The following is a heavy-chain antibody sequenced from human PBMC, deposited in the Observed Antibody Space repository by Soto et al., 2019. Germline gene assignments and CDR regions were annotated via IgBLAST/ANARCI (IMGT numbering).Heavy chain of an antibody. J-gene: IGHJ4*02. Sequence: AASVKVSCKASGYTFTSYGISWVRQAPGQGLEWMGWISAYNGNTNYAQKLQGRVTMTTDTSTSTAYMELRSLRSDDTAVYYCARVRDTIFGVVIYDPSFDYWGQGTLVTVSS. D-gene: IGHD3-3*01. CDR3: ARVRDTIFGVVIYDPSFDY. CDR2: ISAYNGNT. V-gene: IGHV1-18*04. CDR1: GYTFTSYG.